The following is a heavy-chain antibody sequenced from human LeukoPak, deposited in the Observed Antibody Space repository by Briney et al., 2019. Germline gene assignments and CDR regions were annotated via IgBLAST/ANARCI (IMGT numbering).Heavy chain of an antibody. Sequence: GGSLRLSCAASGFSFSSSAMSWVRQAPGKGLEWVSAISGSGGNTYYAGSVKGRFTIFRDNSKNMLYLQMNSLRAEDTALYYCASQKANFYDSSGDVWGQGGTVGVSS. CDR2: ISGSGGNT. V-gene: IGHV3-23*01. D-gene: IGHD3-22*01. J-gene: IGHJ6*02. CDR3: ASQKANFYDSSGDV. CDR1: GFSFSSSA.